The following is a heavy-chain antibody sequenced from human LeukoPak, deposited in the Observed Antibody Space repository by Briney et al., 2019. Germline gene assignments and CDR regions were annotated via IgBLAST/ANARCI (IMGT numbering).Heavy chain of an antibody. CDR2: INPNNGGT. J-gene: IGHJ4*02. Sequence: ASVKVSCKASGYIFTDNYMHWVRQAPGQGLEWMGWINPNNGGTKYAQKFQGRVTMTRDTSISTAYMELSRLRSDDTAVYYCARDRVVVPAAFDYWGQGTLVTVSS. CDR3: ARDRVVVPAAFDY. CDR1: GYIFTDNY. D-gene: IGHD2-2*01. V-gene: IGHV1-2*02.